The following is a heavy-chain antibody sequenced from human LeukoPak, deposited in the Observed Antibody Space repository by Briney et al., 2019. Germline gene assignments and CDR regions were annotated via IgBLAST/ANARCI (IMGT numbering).Heavy chain of an antibody. CDR3: ARGVYIAAAQYGY. CDR2: IYYSGTT. D-gene: IGHD6-13*01. V-gene: IGHV4-59*01. J-gene: IGHJ4*02. CDR1: GSSISSYY. Sequence: SETLSLTCTVSGSSISSYYWSWIRQPPGKGLEWIGYIYYSGTTNCNPSLKSRVTISVDTSKNQFSLKLSSVTAADTAVYYCARGVYIAAAQYGYWGQGTLVTVSS.